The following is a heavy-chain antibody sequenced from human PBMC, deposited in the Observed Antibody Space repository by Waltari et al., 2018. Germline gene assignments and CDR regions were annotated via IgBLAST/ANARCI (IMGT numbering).Heavy chain of an antibody. J-gene: IGHJ4*02. Sequence: EVQLVESGGGLVQPGGSLRLSCAASGFTFSSYEMNWVRKAPGKGLEWVSYIISSGSTIYYADSVKGRFTISRDNAKNSLYLQMNSLRAEDTAVYYCARGYYDILTGYDYWGQGTLVTVSS. V-gene: IGHV3-48*03. CDR1: GFTFSSYE. D-gene: IGHD3-9*01. CDR3: ARGYYDILTGYDY. CDR2: IISSGSTI.